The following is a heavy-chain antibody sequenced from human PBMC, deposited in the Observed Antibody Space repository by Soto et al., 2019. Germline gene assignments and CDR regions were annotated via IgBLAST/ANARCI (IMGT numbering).Heavy chain of an antibody. Sequence: SETLSLTCTVSGGSISSYYWSWIRQPPGKGLEWIGYIYYSGSTNYNPTLKSRVTISVDTSKNQFSLKLSSVTAADTAVYYCARRAYYYDSSGYYFNWFDPWGQGTLVTVSS. CDR1: GGSISSYY. V-gene: IGHV4-59*01. D-gene: IGHD3-22*01. J-gene: IGHJ5*02. CDR3: ARRAYYYDSSGYYFNWFDP. CDR2: IYYSGST.